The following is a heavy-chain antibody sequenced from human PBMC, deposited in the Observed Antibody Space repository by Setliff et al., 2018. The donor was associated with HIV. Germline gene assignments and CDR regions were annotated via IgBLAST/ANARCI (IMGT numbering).Heavy chain of an antibody. J-gene: IGHJ6*03. CDR2: VHYSGST. Sequence: LSLTCTVSGLSLSYNYWTWIRQSPGKGLEWIGYVHYSGSTRYNPSLNSRVSMSVDTSNNQFSLKLTSMTAADTAVYYCARGVRGTQVLATIGGEDYFYYYMDIWGQGTLVTVSS. CDR3: ARGVRGTQVLATIGGEDYFYYYMDI. D-gene: IGHD5-12*01. V-gene: IGHV4-59*12. CDR1: GLSLSYNY.